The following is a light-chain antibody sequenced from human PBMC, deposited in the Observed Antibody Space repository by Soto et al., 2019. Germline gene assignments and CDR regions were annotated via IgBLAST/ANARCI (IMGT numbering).Light chain of an antibody. CDR1: QSISSW. CDR3: QQYNSYPT. V-gene: IGKV1-5*03. Sequence: DIQMTQSPSTLSASVGDRVTITCRASQSISSWLAWYQQKPGQAPNLLIYKASSLESGDPSRFSGSGSGTEFTLTISSLQPDDFATYYCQQYNSYPTFGQGTRLEIK. CDR2: KAS. J-gene: IGKJ5*01.